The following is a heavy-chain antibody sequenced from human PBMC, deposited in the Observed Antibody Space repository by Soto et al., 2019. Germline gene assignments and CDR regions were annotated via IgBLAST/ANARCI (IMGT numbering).Heavy chain of an antibody. D-gene: IGHD3-16*02. Sequence: GGSLRLSCAASGFTFSGSAMHWVRQASGKGLEWVGRIRSKANSYATAYAASVKGRFTISRDDSKNTAYLQMNSLKTEDTAVYYCTTHAPMITFGGVIVRIDYWGQGTLVTVSS. J-gene: IGHJ4*02. CDR1: GFTFSGSA. V-gene: IGHV3-73*01. CDR3: TTHAPMITFGGVIVRIDY. CDR2: IRSKANSYAT.